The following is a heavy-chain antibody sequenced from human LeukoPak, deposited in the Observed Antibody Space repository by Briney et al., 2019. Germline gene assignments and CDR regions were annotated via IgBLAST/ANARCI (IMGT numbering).Heavy chain of an antibody. J-gene: IGHJ3*02. CDR2: ISGSSSYI. Sequence: GGSLRLSCAASGFTFSSYSMNWVRQAPGKGLEWVSSISGSSSYIYYADSVRGRFTISRDNAKNSLYLQMNSLRAEDTGVYYCARDGGIAVAGDAFDIWGQGTKVTVSS. CDR3: ARDGGIAVAGDAFDI. D-gene: IGHD6-19*01. CDR1: GFTFSSYS. V-gene: IGHV3-21*01.